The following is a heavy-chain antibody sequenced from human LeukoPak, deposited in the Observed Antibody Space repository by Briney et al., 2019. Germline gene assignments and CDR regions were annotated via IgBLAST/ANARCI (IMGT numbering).Heavy chain of an antibody. CDR1: GFSLSNSGMG. Sequence: SGPTLVNPTQTLTLTCTVSGFSLSNSGMGVGWIRQPPGKALEWLALIYWDDDKRYSQSLKSRLTITKDTFKNQVVLTMTYMDPVDTATYYCARQPTGSPNWFDPWGQGTLVTVSS. CDR2: IYWDDDK. J-gene: IGHJ5*02. V-gene: IGHV2-5*02. D-gene: IGHD1-26*01. CDR3: ARQPTGSPNWFDP.